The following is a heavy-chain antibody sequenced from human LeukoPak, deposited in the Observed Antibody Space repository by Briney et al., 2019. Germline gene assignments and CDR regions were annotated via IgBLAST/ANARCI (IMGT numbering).Heavy chain of an antibody. Sequence: SETLSLTCTVSGVSISSGGYYWSWIRQHQGKGLEWIGYIYYSGSTYYNPSLKSRVTISVDTSKNQFSLKLSSVTAADTAVYYCARGGNAFDIWGQGTMVTVSS. CDR3: ARGGNAFDI. CDR1: GVSISSGGYY. D-gene: IGHD1-26*01. V-gene: IGHV4-31*03. J-gene: IGHJ3*02. CDR2: IYYSGST.